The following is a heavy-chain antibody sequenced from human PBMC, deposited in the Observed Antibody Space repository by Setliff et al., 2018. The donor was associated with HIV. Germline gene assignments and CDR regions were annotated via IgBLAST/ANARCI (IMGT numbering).Heavy chain of an antibody. J-gene: IGHJ4*02. Sequence: SETLSLTCAVYGASFSAYYWSWIRQPPGKGLEWIGEITYSGSTYFNPSLKSRITISIDTSKNQFSLKMSSVTAADTAVYYCARDRYAGEIDYWGQGTLVTVAS. CDR3: ARDRYAGEIDY. CDR1: GASFSAYY. CDR2: ITYSGST. D-gene: IGHD3-10*01. V-gene: IGHV4-34*09.